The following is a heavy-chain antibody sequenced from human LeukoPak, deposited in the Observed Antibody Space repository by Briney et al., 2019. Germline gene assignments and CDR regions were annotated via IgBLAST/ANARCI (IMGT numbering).Heavy chain of an antibody. D-gene: IGHD2/OR15-2a*01. CDR1: GYTFSTYA. J-gene: IGHJ4*02. Sequence: WASVKVSCKTSGYTFSTYAINWVRQAPGQGLEWMGWINTKTGNPTYAPGFTGRSVFSLETSVTTAHLQISSLKAEDTAVYYCGRGRGPHLNNGKYFFVDYWGRGTRVTVSS. V-gene: IGHV7-4-1*02. CDR2: INTKTGNP. CDR3: GRGRGPHLNNGKYFFVDY.